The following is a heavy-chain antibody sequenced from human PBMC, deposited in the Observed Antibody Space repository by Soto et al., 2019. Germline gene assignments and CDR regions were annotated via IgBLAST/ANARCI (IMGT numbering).Heavy chain of an antibody. J-gene: IGHJ6*02. CDR3: AKAFASFCSSISCPVDGMDV. CDR2: ISYDGSNK. V-gene: IGHV3-30*18. CDR1: GFTFSNYD. Sequence: QVQLVESGGGVVQPGRSLRLSCAASGFTFSNYDMHWVRQAPGKGLEWVAIISYDGSNKHYADSVKGRFTISRDNSWKTLFLQMNSLRAEDTALYYCAKAFASFCSSISCPVDGMDVWGQGTAVTVSS. D-gene: IGHD2-2*01.